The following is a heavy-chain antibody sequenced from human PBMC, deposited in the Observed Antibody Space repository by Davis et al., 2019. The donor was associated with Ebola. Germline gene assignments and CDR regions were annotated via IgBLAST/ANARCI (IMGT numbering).Heavy chain of an antibody. J-gene: IGHJ4*02. Sequence: ASVKVSCKTYDYRFSSYGVSWVRQAPGQGLEWMGWISAYNGKTDYAQKFQDRLTMTTDTSTDTAYMELRSLRFDDTGVYYCARAGPTVTHYFDYWGQGTLVTVSS. CDR2: ISAYNGKT. CDR3: ARAGPTVTHYFDY. CDR1: DYRFSSYG. V-gene: IGHV1-18*01. D-gene: IGHD4-17*01.